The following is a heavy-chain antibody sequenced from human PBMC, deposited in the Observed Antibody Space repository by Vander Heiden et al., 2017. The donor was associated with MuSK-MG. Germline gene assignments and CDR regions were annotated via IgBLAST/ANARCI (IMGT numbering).Heavy chain of an antibody. V-gene: IGHV3-7*01. J-gene: IGHJ4*02. CDR3: VRDAYCGDGCFDFDY. D-gene: IGHD2-21*02. Sequence: EVQLVESGGGSVQPGGSLRLSCATSGFTFDTYWMSWIRPAPGKGLGRVANIKRDGSETHYLDSVKGRFTISRDNTRNSLYLQMNSLGAEDTALYYCVRDAYCGDGCFDFDYWGRGTLVTVSS. CDR1: GFTFDTYW. CDR2: IKRDGSET.